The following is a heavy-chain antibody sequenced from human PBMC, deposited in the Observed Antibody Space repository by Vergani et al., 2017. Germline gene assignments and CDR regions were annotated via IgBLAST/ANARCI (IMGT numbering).Heavy chain of an antibody. D-gene: IGHD3-3*01. J-gene: IGHJ4*02. CDR2: ISAYNGNT. CDR1: GGTFSSYA. V-gene: IGHV1-18*01. Sequence: QVQLVQSGAEVKKPGSSVKVSCKASGGTFSSYAISWVRQAPGQGLEWMGWISAYNGNTNYAQKLQGRVTMTTDTSTSTAYMELRSLRSDDTAVYYCARDTYYDFWSGYYTGYYFDYWGQGTLVTVSS. CDR3: ARDTYYDFWSGYYTGYYFDY.